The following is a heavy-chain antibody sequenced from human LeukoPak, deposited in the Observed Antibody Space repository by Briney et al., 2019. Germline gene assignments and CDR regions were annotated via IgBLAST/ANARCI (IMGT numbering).Heavy chain of an antibody. J-gene: IGHJ3*02. CDR3: ARLSVSLNAFDM. CDR2: IYYSGST. Sequence: SETLSLTCTVSGGSINSNSYYWGWIRQPPGKGLEWIGSIYYSGSTYYNPSLHSRVTISLDTSNNQFSLKLNSVTAADTAVYYCARLSVSLNAFDMWGQGTMVTVSS. V-gene: IGHV4-39*07. CDR1: GGSINSNSYY.